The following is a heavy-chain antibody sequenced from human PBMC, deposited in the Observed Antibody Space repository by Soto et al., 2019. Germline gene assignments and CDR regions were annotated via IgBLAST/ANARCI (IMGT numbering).Heavy chain of an antibody. CDR2: IYYSGST. CDR3: ARVRGYSYGYGSFDY. CDR1: GGSLSSYY. V-gene: IGHV4-59*01. Sequence: PSETLSLTCTVSGGSLSSYYWSWIRQNPGKGLEWIGYIYYSGSTHYNPSLKSRVTISVDTSKKQFSLKLSSVTAADTAVYYCARVRGYSYGYGSFDYWGQGTLVTVSS. J-gene: IGHJ4*02. D-gene: IGHD5-18*01.